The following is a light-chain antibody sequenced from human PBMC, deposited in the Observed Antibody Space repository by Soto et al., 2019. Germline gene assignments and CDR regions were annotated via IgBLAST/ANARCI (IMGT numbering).Light chain of an antibody. CDR1: QRVSSNY. V-gene: IGKV3-20*01. CDR3: QHYNSYSEA. CDR2: GAS. J-gene: IGKJ1*01. Sequence: IVLTQSPATLCLSPGERATLSCRASQRVSSNYLAWYQHKPGQAPRLLIYGASSRATGIPDRFSGSGSGTDFTLTISSLQPDDFATYYCQHYNSYSEAFGQETKVDIK.